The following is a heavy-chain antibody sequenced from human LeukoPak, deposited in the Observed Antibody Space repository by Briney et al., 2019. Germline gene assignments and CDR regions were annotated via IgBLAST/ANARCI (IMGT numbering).Heavy chain of an antibody. V-gene: IGHV3-66*01. CDR3: ARDNQWGRQLVGDYYYYMDV. CDR2: FYSGGDT. D-gene: IGHD6-6*01. Sequence: GGSLRLSCAASGFSVISNYMTWVRRAPGKGLEWVSVFYSGGDTYYADSVKGRFTISRDNAKNSLYLQMNSLRAEDTAVYYCARDNQWGRQLVGDYYYYMDVWGKGTTVTVSS. CDR1: GFSVISNY. J-gene: IGHJ6*03.